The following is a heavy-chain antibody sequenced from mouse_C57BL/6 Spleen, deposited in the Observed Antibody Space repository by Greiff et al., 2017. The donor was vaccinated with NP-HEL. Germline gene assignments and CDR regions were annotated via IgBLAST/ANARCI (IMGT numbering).Heavy chain of an antibody. V-gene: IGHV5-17*01. D-gene: IGHD2-3*01. J-gene: IGHJ3*01. CDR2: ISSGSSTI. CDR3: ARGGYEWLLREFAY. Sequence: EVHLVESGGGLVKPGGSLKLSCAASGFTFSDYGMHWVRQAPEKGLEWVAYISSGSSTIYYADTVKGRFTISRDNAKNTLFLQMTSLRSEDTAMYYCARGGYEWLLREFAYWGQGTLVTVSA. CDR1: GFTFSDYG.